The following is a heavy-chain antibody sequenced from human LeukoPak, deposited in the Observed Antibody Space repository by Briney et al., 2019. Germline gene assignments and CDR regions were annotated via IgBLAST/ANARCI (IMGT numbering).Heavy chain of an antibody. J-gene: IGHJ4*02. Sequence: SETLSLTCTVSGGSISSYYWSWIRQPPGKGLEWIGYIYYSGSTNYNPSLKSRVTISVDTSKNQFSLNVSSVTAADTAVYYCAREENSYYGSGSLDYWGQGALVTVSS. CDR3: AREENSYYGSGSLDY. CDR2: IYYSGST. CDR1: GGSISSYY. V-gene: IGHV4-59*01. D-gene: IGHD3-10*01.